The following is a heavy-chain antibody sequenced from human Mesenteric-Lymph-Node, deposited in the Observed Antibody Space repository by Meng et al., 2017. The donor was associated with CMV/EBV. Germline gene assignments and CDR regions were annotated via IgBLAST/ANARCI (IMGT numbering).Heavy chain of an antibody. CDR3: ASQGYCSSTSCYFSYGMDV. CDR1: GFTFSSYA. V-gene: IGHV3-30-3*01. D-gene: IGHD2-2*01. CDR2: ISFGGSDK. Sequence: GESLKISCAASGFTFSSYAMHWVRQAPGKGLEWVAVISFGGSDKYYADSVKGRFTISRDSSKNTLYLQMNSLRAEDTAVYYCASQGYCSSTSCYFSYGMDVWGQGTTVTVSS. J-gene: IGHJ6*02.